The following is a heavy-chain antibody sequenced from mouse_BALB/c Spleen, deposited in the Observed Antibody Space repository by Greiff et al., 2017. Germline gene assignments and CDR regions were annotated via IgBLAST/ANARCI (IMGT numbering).Heavy chain of an antibody. J-gene: IGHJ3*01. D-gene: IGHD1-2*01. CDR2: IRNKANGYTT. CDR1: GFTFTDYY. Sequence: EVQGVESGGGLVQPGGSLRLSCATSGFTFTDYYMSWVRQPPGKALEWLGFIRNKANGYTTEYSASVKGRFTISRDNSQSILYLHMNTLRAEDSATYYCARDKTTATGFAYWGQGTLVTVSA. CDR3: ARDKTTATGFAY. V-gene: IGHV7-3*02.